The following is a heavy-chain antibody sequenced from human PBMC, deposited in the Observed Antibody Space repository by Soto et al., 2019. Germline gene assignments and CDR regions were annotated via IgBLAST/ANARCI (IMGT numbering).Heavy chain of an antibody. CDR1: GFTFRTYA. D-gene: IGHD3-10*01. V-gene: IGHV3-23*01. Sequence: PGGSLRLSCAASGFTFRTYAMNWVRQAPGKGLEWVSVTSATGGHTYYADSVKGRFTISRDDSKKTLYLQMTSLRAEDTAIYFCARGSGSHNYFDYWGQGTLVTVSS. CDR3: ARGSGSHNYFDY. J-gene: IGHJ4*02. CDR2: TSATGGHT.